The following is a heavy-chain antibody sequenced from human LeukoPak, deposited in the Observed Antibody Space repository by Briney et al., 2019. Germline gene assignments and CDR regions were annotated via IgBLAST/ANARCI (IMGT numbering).Heavy chain of an antibody. D-gene: IGHD2-2*01. V-gene: IGHV1-18*04. CDR1: GYTFTSYG. J-gene: IGHJ5*02. Sequence: GASVKVSCKASGYTFTSYGISWVRQAPGQGLEWMGWISAYNGNTNYAQKLQGRVTMTTDTSTSTAYMELRSLRSDDTAVYYCARPLLCSTSCYLNWFDPWGQGTLVTVSS. CDR3: ARPLLCSTSCYLNWFDP. CDR2: ISAYNGNT.